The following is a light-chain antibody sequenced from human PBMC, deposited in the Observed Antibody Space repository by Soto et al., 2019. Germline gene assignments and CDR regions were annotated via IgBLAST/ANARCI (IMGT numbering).Light chain of an antibody. Sequence: EIVMTQSPATLSVSPGERATLSCRASQSVDINLAWYQQKPGQAPRLLMFGASTRATGIQARFSGSGSGTDFRLTIRRLQSEDFGVYFGQQYDKWPLTFGGGTKVEIK. CDR1: QSVDIN. CDR2: GAS. CDR3: QQYDKWPLT. J-gene: IGKJ4*01. V-gene: IGKV3D-15*01.